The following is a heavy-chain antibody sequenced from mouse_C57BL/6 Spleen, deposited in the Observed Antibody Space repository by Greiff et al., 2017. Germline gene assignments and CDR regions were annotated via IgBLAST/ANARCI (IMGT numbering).Heavy chain of an antibody. J-gene: IGHJ2*01. CDR2: IYPGSGST. Sequence: VQLQQSGAELVKPGASVKMSCKASGYTFTSYWITWVKQRPGQGLEWIGDIYPGSGSTNYNEKFKSKATLTVDTSSSTAYMQLSSLTSEDSAVYYCAREWASRGRNYWGQGTTLTVSS. V-gene: IGHV1-55*01. CDR3: AREWASRGRNY. D-gene: IGHD3-1*01. CDR1: GYTFTSYW.